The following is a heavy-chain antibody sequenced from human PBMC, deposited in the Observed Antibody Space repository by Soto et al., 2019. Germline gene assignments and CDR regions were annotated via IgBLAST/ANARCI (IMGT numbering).Heavy chain of an antibody. CDR3: ARDLVVVAAIPSGFDP. CDR1: GDSVSSNSAA. J-gene: IGHJ5*02. D-gene: IGHD2-15*01. V-gene: IGHV6-1*01. Sequence: QVQLQQSGPGLVKPSQTLSLTCAISGDSVSSNSAAWNWIRQSPSRGLEWLGRTYYRSKWYNDYAVSVKSRITFTPDTSKNQFSLQLNSVTPEDTAVYYCARDLVVVAAIPSGFDPWGQGTLVTVSS. CDR2: TYYRSKWYN.